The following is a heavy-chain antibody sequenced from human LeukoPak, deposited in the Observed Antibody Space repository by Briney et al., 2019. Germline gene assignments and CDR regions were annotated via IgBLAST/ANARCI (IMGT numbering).Heavy chain of an antibody. D-gene: IGHD2-2*02. CDR2: ISHSGST. CDR1: GGSFSGYY. CDR3: ARSLVPAAIRGWFDP. Sequence: SETLSLTCAVYGGSFSGYYWSWIRQPPGKGLEWIGEISHSGSTNYNPSLKSRVTISVDTSKNQFSLKLSSVTAADTAVYYCARSLVPAAIRGWFDPWGQGTLVTVSS. J-gene: IGHJ5*02. V-gene: IGHV4-34*01.